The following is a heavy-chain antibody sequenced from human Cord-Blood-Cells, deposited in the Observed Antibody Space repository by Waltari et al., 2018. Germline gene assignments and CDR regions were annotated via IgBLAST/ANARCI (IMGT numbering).Heavy chain of an antibody. CDR1: GFTFSSYS. V-gene: IGHV3-21*01. CDR2: ISSSSSYI. Sequence: EVQLVESGGGLVKPGGSLRLSCAASGFTFSSYSMNWVRQAPGKGLEWVSSISSSSSYIYYADSVKGRVTISRDNAKNSLYLQMNSLRAEDTAVYYCARGALGGGAPFYFDYWGQGTLVTVSS. J-gene: IGHJ4*02. CDR3: ARGALGGGAPFYFDY. D-gene: IGHD2-15*01.